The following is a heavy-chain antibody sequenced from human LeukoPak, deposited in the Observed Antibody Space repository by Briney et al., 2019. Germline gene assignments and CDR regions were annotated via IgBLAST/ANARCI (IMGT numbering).Heavy chain of an antibody. CDR2: IIPIFGTA. D-gene: IGHD5-24*01. Sequence: SSVKVSCKASGCTFSSYGISWVRQAPGQGREWMGGIIPIFGTANYAQKFQGRVTITTDESTSTAYLELSSLRSEDTAVYYCASGVATTPLFDYWGQGTLVTVSS. V-gene: IGHV1-69*05. CDR3: ASGVATTPLFDY. J-gene: IGHJ4*02. CDR1: GCTFSSYG.